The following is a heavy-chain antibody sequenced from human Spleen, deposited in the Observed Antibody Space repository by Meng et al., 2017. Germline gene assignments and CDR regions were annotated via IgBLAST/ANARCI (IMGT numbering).Heavy chain of an antibody. Sequence: VQLVQSGSELKKPGASVTVSCKTSGYTFTSYAMNWVRQAPGQGPGWMGWINTNTGNPTYAQGFTGRFVFSLDTSASTAYLQISSLKAEDTAVYFCARGELGIAHRWGQGTLVTVSS. CDR2: INTNTGNP. CDR1: GYTFTSYA. D-gene: IGHD6-13*01. CDR3: ARGELGIAHR. J-gene: IGHJ4*02. V-gene: IGHV7-4-1*02.